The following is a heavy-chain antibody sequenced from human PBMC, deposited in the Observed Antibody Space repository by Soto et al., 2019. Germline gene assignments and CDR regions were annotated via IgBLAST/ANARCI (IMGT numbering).Heavy chain of an antibody. CDR2: IYSGGST. Sequence: GGSLRLSCAASGFTVSSDYMSWVRQAPGKGLEWVSVIYSGGSTFYADSVKGRLTISRDKSKNTLYLQMNSLRAEDTAVYYCARELIAVAGTRRLCAAFDIWGQGTIVTVSS. CDR3: ARELIAVAGTRRLCAAFDI. D-gene: IGHD6-19*01. J-gene: IGHJ3*02. CDR1: GFTVSSDY. V-gene: IGHV3-66*01.